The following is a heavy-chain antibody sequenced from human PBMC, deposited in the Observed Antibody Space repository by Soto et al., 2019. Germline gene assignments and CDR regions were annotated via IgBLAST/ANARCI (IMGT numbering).Heavy chain of an antibody. CDR1: GGSISVYY. CDR2: IYDSGSP. D-gene: IGHD3-9*01. V-gene: IGHV4-59*01. CDR3: ARGVGSSPPRY. J-gene: IGHJ4*02. Sequence: KSSETLSLTCTISGGSISVYYWSWIRQSPGQGLEWIGYIYDSGSPYYNPSLKTRVTISADTSKNQISLNLTFATAADTAVYYCARGVGSSPPRYWGRGTLVTVSS.